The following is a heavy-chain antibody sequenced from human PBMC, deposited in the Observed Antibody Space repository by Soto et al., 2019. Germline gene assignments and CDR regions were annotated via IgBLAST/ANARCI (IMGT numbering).Heavy chain of an antibody. D-gene: IGHD3-22*01. CDR2: IWYDGSNK. Sequence: GGSLRLSCAASGFTFSSYGMHWVRQAPGKGLEWVAVIWYDGSNKYYADSVKGRFTISRDNSKNTLYLQMNSLRAEDTAVYYCARVAYYYDSSGYYVMGPFDYWGQGTLVTVSS. CDR3: ARVAYYYDSSGYYVMGPFDY. V-gene: IGHV3-33*01. CDR1: GFTFSSYG. J-gene: IGHJ4*02.